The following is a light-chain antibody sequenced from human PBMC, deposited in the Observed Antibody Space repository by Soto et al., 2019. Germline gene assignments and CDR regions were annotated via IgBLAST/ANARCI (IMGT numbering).Light chain of an antibody. J-gene: IGKJ1*01. CDR3: QQRSNWPST. CDR1: QSVSSY. Sequence: EIVLTQSPATLSLSPGERATLSCRASQSVSSYLAWFQQKPGQAPRLLIYDASNRATGIPARFRGSGSGTDFPLTINSLEPEDFAVYYCQQRSNWPSTFGQGTKVEIK. CDR2: DAS. V-gene: IGKV3-11*01.